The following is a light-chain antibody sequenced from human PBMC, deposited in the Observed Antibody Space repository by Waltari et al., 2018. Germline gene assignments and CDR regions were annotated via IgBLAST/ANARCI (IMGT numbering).Light chain of an antibody. CDR3: LQYNSHPWT. CDR2: ETS. CDR1: QGFSTY. J-gene: IGKJ1*01. V-gene: IGKV1-17*01. Sequence: DIQMTQFPSSLSASAGDTVPITCRASQGFSTYLNWYQQKPGKPPKRLIYETSNLESGVPSRFSGSGSGTDFTLTISSLQPEDFATYYCLQYNSHPWTFGQGTKLEIK.